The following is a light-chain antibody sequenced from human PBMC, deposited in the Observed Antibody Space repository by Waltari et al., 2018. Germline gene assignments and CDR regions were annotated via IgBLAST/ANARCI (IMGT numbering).Light chain of an antibody. CDR1: QGINNY. V-gene: IGKV1-9*01. CDR3: QHRNGYPIT. J-gene: IGKJ4*01. CDR2: FAS. Sequence: IELTQSPSTLSASAGDRVTIPCRASQGINNYLASYQQKPGEAPKPLIYFASTLERGVPTRFSGSGSGADFTLTISSLQPEDFATYYCQHRNGYPITFGGGTKVEIK.